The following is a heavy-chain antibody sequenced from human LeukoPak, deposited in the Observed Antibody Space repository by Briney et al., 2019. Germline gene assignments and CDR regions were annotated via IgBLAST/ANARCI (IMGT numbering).Heavy chain of an antibody. V-gene: IGHV4-59*08. CDR3: ARRRGYFYDSSGYYMRRGFYYFDY. CDR1: GGSISSYY. J-gene: IGHJ4*02. Sequence: SETLSLTCTVSGGSISSYYWSWIRQPPGKGLEWIGYIYYSGSTNYNPSLKSRVTISVDTSKNQFSLKLSSVTAADTAVYYCARRRGYFYDSSGYYMRRGFYYFDYWGQGTLVTVSS. D-gene: IGHD3-22*01. CDR2: IYYSGST.